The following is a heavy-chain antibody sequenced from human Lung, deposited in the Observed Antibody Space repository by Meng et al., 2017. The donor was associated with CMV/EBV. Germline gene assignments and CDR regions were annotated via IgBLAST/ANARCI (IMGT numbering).Heavy chain of an antibody. D-gene: IGHD3-10*01. CDR1: GDSTTNHSW. V-gene: IGHV4-4*02. CDR3: LRRSGGSV. J-gene: IGHJ1*01. Sequence: QVRSGESGPALGKPSGTLCLTCAVSGDSTTNHSWWAWVRQRPGKVLECIGEIPHRGSTAYNPSLKSRVSMSIDKSKNQFSLKPTSVTAADTAVYHCLRRSGGSVWGQGTLVTVSS. CDR2: IPHRGST.